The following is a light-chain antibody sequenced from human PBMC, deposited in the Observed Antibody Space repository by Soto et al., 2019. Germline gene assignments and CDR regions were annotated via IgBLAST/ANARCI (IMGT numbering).Light chain of an antibody. CDR2: DVS. CDR1: SSGVGGYNY. CDR3: CSYAGRYTWV. V-gene: IGLV2-11*01. Sequence: QSALTQPRSVSGSPGQSVTISCTGTSSGVGGYNYVSWYQQHPGKAPKLVIYDVSKRPSGVPDRFSGSKSGNTASLTISGLQAEDEADYYCCSYAGRYTWVFGGGTKVTVL. J-gene: IGLJ3*02.